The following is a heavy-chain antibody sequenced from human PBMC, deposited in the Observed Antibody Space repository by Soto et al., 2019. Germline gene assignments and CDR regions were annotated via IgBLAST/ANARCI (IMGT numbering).Heavy chain of an antibody. CDR3: AKDIKYNWIDDDN. CDR2: ISGSGDTT. D-gene: IGHD1-20*01. V-gene: IGHV3-23*01. Sequence: EVQLLESGGGLVQPGGSLRLSCAGSGFTFSSYAMSWVRQAPGKGLEWVSAISGSGDTTYYADSVKGRFTISRDNSKNKLYLQMNSLRVEVTAVYYCAKDIKYNWIDDDNWGHGILVTVSS. CDR1: GFTFSSYA. J-gene: IGHJ4*01.